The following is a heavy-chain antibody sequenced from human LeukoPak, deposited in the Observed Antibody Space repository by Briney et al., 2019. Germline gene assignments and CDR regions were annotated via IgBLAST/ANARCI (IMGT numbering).Heavy chain of an antibody. D-gene: IGHD3-3*01. J-gene: IGHJ4*02. CDR3: ASGRTYYDFWSGRSLVDY. CDR1: GFTVSSNY. Sequence: VGSLRLSCAASGFTVSSNYMSWGRQAPGPRLEWVSGIYGGGSTYDADTVKRRITISRDKSKNTLYRPINSLRAEDTAVCYCASGRTYYDFWSGRSLVDYWGQGTLVTVSS. V-gene: IGHV3-66*02. CDR2: IYGGGST.